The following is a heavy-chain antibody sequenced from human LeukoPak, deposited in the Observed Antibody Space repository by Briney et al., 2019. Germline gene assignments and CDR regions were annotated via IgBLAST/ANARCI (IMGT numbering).Heavy chain of an antibody. CDR3: ARADYGGNHYYYYMDV. D-gene: IGHD4-23*01. Sequence: SETLSLMCTVWGGPISSHYWRWLRQPPGKGLEGSGYIYYSWSTNYNPSLKSRVTISVDTSKSQFSLKLSSVTAADTAVYYCARADYGGNHYYYYMDVWGKGTTVTVSS. CDR1: GGPISSHY. V-gene: IGHV4-59*11. J-gene: IGHJ6*03. CDR2: IYYSWST.